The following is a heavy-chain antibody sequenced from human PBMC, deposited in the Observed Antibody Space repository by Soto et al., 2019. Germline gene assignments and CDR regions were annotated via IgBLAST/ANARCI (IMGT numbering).Heavy chain of an antibody. CDR2: INPSGGST. V-gene: IGHV1-46*03. Sequence: QVQLVQSGAEVKKPGASVKVSCKASGYTFTSYYMHWVRQAPGQGLEWMGRINPSGGSTNYAQKFQGRVTMTRDTSTSTAYMELSSLSSEDTALYYCGRVFAGNWNDDPSGGAFDIWGQGTKVTFSS. CDR3: GRVFAGNWNDDPSGGAFDI. D-gene: IGHD1-1*01. J-gene: IGHJ3*02. CDR1: GYTFTSYY.